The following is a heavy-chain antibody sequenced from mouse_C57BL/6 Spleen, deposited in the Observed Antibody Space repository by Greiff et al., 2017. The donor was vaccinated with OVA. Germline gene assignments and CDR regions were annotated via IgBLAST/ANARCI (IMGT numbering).Heavy chain of an antibody. CDR3: AIYYGNPYAMDY. V-gene: IGHV1-81*01. CDR2: IYPRSGNT. Sequence: QVQLKESGAELARPGASVKLSCKASGYTFTSYGISWVKQRTGQGLEWIGEIYPRSGNTYYNEKFKGKATLTADKSSSKAYMELRSLTSEDSAVYVCAIYYGNPYAMDYWGQGTSVTVSS. D-gene: IGHD2-1*01. J-gene: IGHJ4*01. CDR1: GYTFTSYG.